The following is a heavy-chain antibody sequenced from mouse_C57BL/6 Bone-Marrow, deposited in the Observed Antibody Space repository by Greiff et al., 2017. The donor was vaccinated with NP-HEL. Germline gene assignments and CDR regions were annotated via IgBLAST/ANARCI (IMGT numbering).Heavy chain of an antibody. D-gene: IGHD1-1*01. CDR3: AKGGTTVVDWYFDV. CDR2: LWGDGST. Sequence: VKLVESGPGLVAPSQSLSITCTVSGFSLTSYGVSWVRQPPGKGLGWLGVLWGDGSTNYPSALISRLGISQDNPQSPVFLNLNSLQTDDTATYYCAKGGTTVVDWYFDVWGTGTTVTVSS. J-gene: IGHJ1*03. CDR1: GFSLTSYG. V-gene: IGHV2-3*01.